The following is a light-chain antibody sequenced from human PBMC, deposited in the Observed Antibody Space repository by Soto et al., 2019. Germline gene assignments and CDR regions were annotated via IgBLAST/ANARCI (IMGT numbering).Light chain of an antibody. CDR1: RSNIGSNY. Sequence: QSVLTQPPSASGTPGQRVTISCSGSRSNIGSNYVYWYQQLPGTAPKLLIYRNNQRPSGVPDRFSGSKSGTSASLAISGLRSEEEADYYCAAWDDSLSGPNWVFGGGTKLTVL. V-gene: IGLV1-47*01. CDR3: AAWDDSLSGPNWV. J-gene: IGLJ3*02. CDR2: RNN.